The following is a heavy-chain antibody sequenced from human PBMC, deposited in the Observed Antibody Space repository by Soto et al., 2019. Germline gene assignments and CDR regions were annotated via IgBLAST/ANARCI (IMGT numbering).Heavy chain of an antibody. CDR1: GYRFTNYL. J-gene: IGHJ5*02. V-gene: IGHV5-51*01. CDR2: IYPSDSDS. CDR3: ARHGFYGDYSSNYFDP. Sequence: GESLTISCKASGYRFTNYLIAWVRQLPGKGLEYMGIIYPSDSDSRYSPSFQGQVTFSADKSINTAYLQWSSLKASDTAMYYCARHGFYGDYSSNYFDPWGQGTLVT. D-gene: IGHD4-17*01.